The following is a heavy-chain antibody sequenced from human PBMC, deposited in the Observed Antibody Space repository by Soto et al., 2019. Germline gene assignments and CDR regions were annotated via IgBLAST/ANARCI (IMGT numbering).Heavy chain of an antibody. D-gene: IGHD1-26*01. J-gene: IGHJ3*02. V-gene: IGHV5-51*01. CDR3: ARRWGGSYYDAFDI. Sequence: GESLKISCKGSGYSFTSYWIGWVRQMPGKGLEWVGINYRDDSDTRYSPSFQGQFTISADKSISTAYLQWSSLKASDTARYYCARRWGGSYYDAFDIWGQGTMVTVSS. CDR1: GYSFTSYW. CDR2: NYRDDSDT.